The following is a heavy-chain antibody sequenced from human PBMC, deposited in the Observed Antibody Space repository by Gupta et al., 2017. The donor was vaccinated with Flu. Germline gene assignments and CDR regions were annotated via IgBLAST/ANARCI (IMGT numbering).Heavy chain of an antibody. CDR3: ARVEMATIIDY. CDR1: GFTFSSYS. J-gene: IGHJ4*02. V-gene: IGHV3-21*01. D-gene: IGHD5-24*01. CDR2: ISSSSSYI. Sequence: EVQLVESGGGLVKPGGSLRLSCAASGFTFSSYSMNWVRQAPVKGLEWVSSISSSSSYIYYADSVKGRFTISRDNAKNSLYLQMNSLRAEDTAGYYCARVEMATIIDYWGQGTLVTVSS.